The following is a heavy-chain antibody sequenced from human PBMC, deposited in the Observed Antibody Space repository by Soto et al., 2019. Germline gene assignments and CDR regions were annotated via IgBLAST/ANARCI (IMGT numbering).Heavy chain of an antibody. D-gene: IGHD2-2*01. Sequence: SETLSLTCTVSGGSISSYYWSWIRQPPGKGLEWIGYIYYSGSTNYNPSLKSRVTISVDTSKNQFSLKLSSVTAADTAVYYCARLERGYCRSTSCFAQFDYWCQGILVTVS. V-gene: IGHV4-59*08. CDR3: ARLERGYCRSTSCFAQFDY. J-gene: IGHJ4*02. CDR1: GGSISSYY. CDR2: IYYSGST.